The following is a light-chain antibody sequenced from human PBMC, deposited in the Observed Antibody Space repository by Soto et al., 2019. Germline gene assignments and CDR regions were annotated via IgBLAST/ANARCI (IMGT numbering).Light chain of an antibody. J-gene: IGKJ4*01. CDR3: EQYNNWPHA. V-gene: IGKV3-15*01. Sequence: DIVLTQSPGTVSLSPGERASLSFMASQSVSSSYLAWYQQKPGQAPRLLIYGASTRATAIPARFSGSGSGTEFTLTISSLQSEDFAVYYCEQYNNWPHAFGGGTKVDIK. CDR1: QSVSSSY. CDR2: GAS.